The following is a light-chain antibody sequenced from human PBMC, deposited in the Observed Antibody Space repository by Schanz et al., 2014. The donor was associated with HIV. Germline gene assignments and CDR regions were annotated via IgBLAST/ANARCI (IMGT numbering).Light chain of an antibody. V-gene: IGKV3-20*01. Sequence: EIVLTQSPATLSLSPGERATLSCRASQSVSSYLAWYQQKPGQAPRLLIYGATSRATGIPGRFSGSGSGTDFTLTINSLEPEDFAVYYCQQYGSSLPYTFGQGTKVDIK. CDR3: QQYGSSLPYT. CDR2: GAT. CDR1: QSVSSY. J-gene: IGKJ2*01.